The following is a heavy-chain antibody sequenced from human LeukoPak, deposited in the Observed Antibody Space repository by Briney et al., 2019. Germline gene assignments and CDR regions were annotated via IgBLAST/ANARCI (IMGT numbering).Heavy chain of an antibody. CDR3: ASHEKGEDY. CDR2: IKQDGSEK. V-gene: IGHV3-7*03. Sequence: GGSLRLSCAASGFTFSSYSMSWVRQAPGKGLEWVANIKQDGSEKYYVDSVKGRFTISRDNAKNSLYLQMSSLRAEDTAVYYCASHEKGEDYWGQGTLVTVSS. J-gene: IGHJ4*02. CDR1: GFTFSSYS.